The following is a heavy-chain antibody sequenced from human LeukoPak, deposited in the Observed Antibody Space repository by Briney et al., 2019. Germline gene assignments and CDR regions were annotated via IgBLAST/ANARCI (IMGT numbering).Heavy chain of an antibody. D-gene: IGHD2-15*01. CDR2: INPNSGGT. CDR1: GYTFTGYY. CDR3: ARASGGSATTYTLDY. Sequence: ASVKVSCKASGYTFTGYYMHWVRQAPGQGLEWMGWINPNSGGTNYAQKFQGRVTMTGDTSISTAYMELSRLRSDDTAVYYCARASGGSATTYTLDYWGQGTLVTVSS. J-gene: IGHJ4*02. V-gene: IGHV1-2*02.